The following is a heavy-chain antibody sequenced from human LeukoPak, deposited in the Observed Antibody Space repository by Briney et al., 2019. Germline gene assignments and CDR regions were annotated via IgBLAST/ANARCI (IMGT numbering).Heavy chain of an antibody. V-gene: IGHV4-39*01. CDR2: VYYSGIT. CDR3: ASQEVRGAKRSFDY. CDR1: SGSTNSNNYY. Sequence: SETLSLTCTVSSGSTNSNNYYCGWIRQPPGKGLEWIWSVYYSGITYYNPSLKSRVTVSVDSSKNQFSLKLSSVTAADTAVYYCASQEVRGAKRSFDYWGQGTLVTVSS. J-gene: IGHJ4*02. D-gene: IGHD3-10*01.